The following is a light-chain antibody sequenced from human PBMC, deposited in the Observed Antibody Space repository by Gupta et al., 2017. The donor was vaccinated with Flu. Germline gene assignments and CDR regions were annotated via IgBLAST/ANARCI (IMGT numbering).Light chain of an antibody. Sequence: PGQRVTITCTGIGADFDVHWYQQLRGTAPKRLIFDNEYRPSGVPDRFSGSKSGTSASLAITGLQAEDEADYYCQSYDSSLSGSVFGGGTRLTVL. CDR1: GADFD. J-gene: IGLJ2*01. CDR3: QSYDSSLSGSV. V-gene: IGLV1-40*01. CDR2: DNE.